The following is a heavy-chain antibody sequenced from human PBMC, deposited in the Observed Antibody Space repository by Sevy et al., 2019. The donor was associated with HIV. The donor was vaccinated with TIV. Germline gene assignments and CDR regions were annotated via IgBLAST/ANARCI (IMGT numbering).Heavy chain of an antibody. V-gene: IGHV3-7*01. D-gene: IGHD6-19*01. J-gene: IGHJ4*02. CDR2: INRDESAT. CDR3: VTDDRPSGWLFNF. Sequence: GGSLRLSCAASGFSFRSYWMTWVRQAPGKGLEWVANINRDESATNYVGSVKGRFTIFRDNAKNLLYLQMKSLRVDDTAVYYCVTDDRPSGWLFNFWGPGTQVTVSS. CDR1: GFSFRSYW.